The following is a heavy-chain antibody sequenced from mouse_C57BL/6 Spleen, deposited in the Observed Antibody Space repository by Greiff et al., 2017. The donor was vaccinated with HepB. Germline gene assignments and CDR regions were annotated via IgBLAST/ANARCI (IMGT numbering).Heavy chain of an antibody. CDR2: IDPEDGDT. V-gene: IGHV14-1*01. Sequence: VQLQQSGAELVRPGASVKLSCTASGFNIKDYYMHWVKQRPEQGLEWIGRIDPEDGDTEYAPKFQVKATMTADTSSNTAYLQLSSLTSEDTAVYYCTTGVYGNFWFAYWGQGTLVTVSA. J-gene: IGHJ3*01. CDR3: TTGVYGNFWFAY. D-gene: IGHD2-1*01. CDR1: GFNIKDYY.